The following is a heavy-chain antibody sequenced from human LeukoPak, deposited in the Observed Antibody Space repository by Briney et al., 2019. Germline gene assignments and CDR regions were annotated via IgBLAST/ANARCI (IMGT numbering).Heavy chain of an antibody. CDR3: ARLGGVLVVFDY. CDR2: IYYSGTT. Sequence: SQTLSLTCSVSGGSISSGDYYWSWVRQPPGRGLEWIGYIYYSGTTYYSPSLKSRVTISVDTSKNQFSLKLSSVTAADTAVYYCARLGGVLVVFDYWGQGTLVTVSS. D-gene: IGHD2-21*01. J-gene: IGHJ4*02. CDR1: GGSISSGDYY. V-gene: IGHV4-30-4*08.